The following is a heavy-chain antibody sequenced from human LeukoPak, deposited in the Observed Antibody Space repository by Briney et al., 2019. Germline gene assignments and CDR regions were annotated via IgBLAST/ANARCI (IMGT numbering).Heavy chain of an antibody. CDR2: ISSSGGST. Sequence: GGSLRLSCAASGFTFSSYEMNWFRQAPGKGLEWVSYISSSGGSTYYADSLKGRFTISRDNAKNSLYLQMNSLRAEDTAIYYCARRWLHTFDYWGQGTLVTVSS. D-gene: IGHD5-24*01. CDR1: GFTFSSYE. CDR3: ARRWLHTFDY. J-gene: IGHJ4*02. V-gene: IGHV3-48*03.